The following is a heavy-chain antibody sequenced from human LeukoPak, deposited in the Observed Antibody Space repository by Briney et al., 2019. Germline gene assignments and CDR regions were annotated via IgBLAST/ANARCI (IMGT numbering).Heavy chain of an antibody. V-gene: IGHV1-69*04. CDR3: AGAGIFGVVIRTGYYYGMDV. CDR1: GGTFSSYA. J-gene: IGHJ6*02. D-gene: IGHD3-3*01. CDR2: IIPILGIE. Sequence: SVKVSCKASGGTFSSYAISWVRQAPGQGLEWMGRIIPILGIENYAQKFQGRVTITADKSTSTAYMELGSLRSEDTAVYYCAGAGIFGVVIRTGYYYGMDVWGQGTTVTVSS.